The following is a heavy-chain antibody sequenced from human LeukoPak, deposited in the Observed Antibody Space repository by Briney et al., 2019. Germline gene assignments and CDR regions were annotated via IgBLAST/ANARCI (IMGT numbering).Heavy chain of an antibody. D-gene: IGHD6-13*01. CDR3: AKDRAAGTPYSWFDP. V-gene: IGHV3-43*02. Sequence: PGGSLRLSCAASGFNFDDYAMHCVRQAPGKGLEWVSFISGDGGTTYYADSVKGRFTISRDNSKNSLYLQMNSLRIEDTALYYCAKDRAAGTPYSWFDPWGQGTLVTVSS. CDR1: GFNFDDYA. J-gene: IGHJ5*02. CDR2: ISGDGGTT.